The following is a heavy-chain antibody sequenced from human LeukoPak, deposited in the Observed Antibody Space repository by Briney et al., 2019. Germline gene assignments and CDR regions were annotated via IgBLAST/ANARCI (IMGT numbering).Heavy chain of an antibody. D-gene: IGHD3-10*01. CDR3: ARDSYYYGSGSYKAPWYFDY. CDR1: GGSISSYY. CDR2: IYYSGST. J-gene: IGHJ4*02. Sequence: SETLSLTCTVSGGSISSYYWSWIWQPPGKGLEWIGYIYYSGSTNYNPSLKSRVTISVDTSKNQFSLKLSSVTAADTAVYYCARDSYYYGSGSYKAPWYFDYWGQGTLVTVSS. V-gene: IGHV4-59*01.